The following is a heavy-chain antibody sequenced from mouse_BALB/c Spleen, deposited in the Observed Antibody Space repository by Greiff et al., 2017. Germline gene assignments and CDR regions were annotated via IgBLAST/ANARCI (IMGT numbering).Heavy chain of an antibody. D-gene: IGHD2-2*01. CDR1: GFNIKDTY. V-gene: IGHV14-3*02. CDR2: IDPANGNT. Sequence: EVKLQQSGAELVKPGASVKLSCTASGFNIKDTYMHWVKQRPEQGLEWIGRIDPANGNTKYDPKFQGKATITADTSSNTAYLQLSSLTSEDTAVYYCARRLRQGFDYWGQGTTLTVSS. CDR3: ARRLRQGFDY. J-gene: IGHJ2*01.